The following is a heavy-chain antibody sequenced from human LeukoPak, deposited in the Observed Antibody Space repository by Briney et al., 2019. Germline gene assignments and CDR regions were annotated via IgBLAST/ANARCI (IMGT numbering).Heavy chain of an antibody. Sequence: GGSLRLSCAASGFTFSSYALNWVRQAPGKGLEWVSSISSSSSYIYYADSVKGRFTISRDNAKKSLYLQMNSLRAEDTAVYYCARDREEYCSGGSCQAFDIWGRGTMVTVSS. D-gene: IGHD2-15*01. CDR1: GFTFSSYA. CDR2: ISSSSSYI. J-gene: IGHJ3*02. V-gene: IGHV3-21*01. CDR3: ARDREEYCSGGSCQAFDI.